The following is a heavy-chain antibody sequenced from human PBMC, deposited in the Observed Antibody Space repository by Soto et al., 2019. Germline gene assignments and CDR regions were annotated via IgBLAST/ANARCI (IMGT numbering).Heavy chain of an antibody. Sequence: QLHLQESGPGLVKPSETLSLTCTVSGGSISRSPDYWGWIRQPPGKGLEWIGRIDYSGNTYYNPSLQSRGTIPVDTAKNQCPRKLSSGTAGDTARYYCARQWVAKGGLTGVVWYRDLWGRGTLVTVAS. D-gene: IGHD3-16*01. V-gene: IGHV4-39*01. CDR2: IDYSGNT. CDR3: ARQWVAKGGLTGVVWYRDL. CDR1: GGSISRSPDY. J-gene: IGHJ2*01.